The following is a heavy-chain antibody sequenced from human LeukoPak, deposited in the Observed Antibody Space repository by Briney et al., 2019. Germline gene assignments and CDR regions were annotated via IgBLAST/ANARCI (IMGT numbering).Heavy chain of an antibody. CDR2: IYYSGST. J-gene: IGHJ5*02. V-gene: IGHV4-39*07. Sequence: PSETLSLTCTVSGGSISGSSYYWGWIRQPPGKGLEWIGSIYYSGSTNYNPSLKSRVTMSVDTSKNQFSLKLSSVTAADTAVYYCARDSNSDFWSGYYPNWFDPWGQGTLVTVSS. CDR3: ARDSNSDFWSGYYPNWFDP. CDR1: GGSISGSSYY. D-gene: IGHD3-3*01.